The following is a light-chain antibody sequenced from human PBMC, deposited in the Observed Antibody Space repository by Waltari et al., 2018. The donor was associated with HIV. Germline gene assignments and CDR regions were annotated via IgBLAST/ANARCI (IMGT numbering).Light chain of an antibody. Sequence: QSVLIQPPSASGTPGQRVTISCSGRRSNIGSNPVSWYQQLPGTAHKLLIYNNNQRPSGVPDRFSGSKSGTSASLAISGLQSEDEGDYYCAAWDDGLNGLFGGGTKLTV. CDR2: NNN. J-gene: IGLJ2*01. V-gene: IGLV1-44*01. CDR1: RSNIGSNP. CDR3: AAWDDGLNGL.